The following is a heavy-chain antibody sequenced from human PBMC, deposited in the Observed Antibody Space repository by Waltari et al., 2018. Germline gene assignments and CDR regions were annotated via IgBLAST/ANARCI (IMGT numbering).Heavy chain of an antibody. Sequence: QGQLVESGGGVVQPGRSLRPSGANSGFTFTSHVLYWVRRAPGKGLQWVAVISYDGKNTYYANSVRGRFTISRDNSKNTIYLQMNSLRIEDTAVYYCARNGDRRYHYSYMDVWGKGTTVTVSS. J-gene: IGHJ6*03. V-gene: IGHV3-30*04. CDR3: ARNGDRRYHYSYMDV. CDR2: ISYDGKNT. CDR1: GFTFTSHV. D-gene: IGHD3-10*01.